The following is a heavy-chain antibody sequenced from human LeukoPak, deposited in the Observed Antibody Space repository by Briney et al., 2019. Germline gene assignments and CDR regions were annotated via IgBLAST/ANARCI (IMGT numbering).Heavy chain of an antibody. D-gene: IGHD6-19*01. J-gene: IGHJ4*02. Sequence: GGSLSLSCAASGFTFDNFWMNWVRQAPGKGLEWVASMNQGGSERYYLDSVKGRFTISRDNAKNSVYLQMNSLRADDTAVYYCARDHPVAGLLFDCWGQGTLVTVSS. V-gene: IGHV3-7*01. CDR1: GFTFDNFW. CDR2: MNQGGSER. CDR3: ARDHPVAGLLFDC.